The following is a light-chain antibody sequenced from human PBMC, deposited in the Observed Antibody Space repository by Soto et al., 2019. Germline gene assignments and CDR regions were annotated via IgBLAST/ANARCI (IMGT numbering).Light chain of an antibody. CDR2: DNT. J-gene: IGLJ3*02. CDR3: ATWDTSLNGGL. CDR1: LSNVANNY. Sequence: QSVLTQPPSVSAAPGQKVTISCSGGLSNVANNYVSWYQQLPGTAPKPLIYDNTNRPSGIPARFSAAKSGTSATLAIAGLQTGDEAAYYCATWDTSLNGGLFGGGSKLTVL. V-gene: IGLV1-51*01.